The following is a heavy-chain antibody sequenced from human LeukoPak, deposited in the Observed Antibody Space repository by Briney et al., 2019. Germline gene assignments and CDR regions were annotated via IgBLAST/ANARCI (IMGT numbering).Heavy chain of an antibody. CDR3: ARWDFDTGSNYYWTRYYMDV. D-gene: IGHD3-22*01. Sequence: GGSLRLSCAASGCIVSTNYMSWVRQAPGKGLEWVSTIYSGGSTEYTDSVKGRFTISRDNSKNTLYLQMNSLRAEDTAVYYCARWDFDTGSNYYWTRYYMDVWGRGTTVTVSS. J-gene: IGHJ6*03. CDR2: IYSGGST. V-gene: IGHV3-53*01. CDR1: GCIVSTNY.